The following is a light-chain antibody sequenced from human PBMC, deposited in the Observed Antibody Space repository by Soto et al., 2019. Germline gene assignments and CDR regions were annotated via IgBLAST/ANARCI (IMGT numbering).Light chain of an antibody. Sequence: EIVLTQSPGTLSLSPGERATLSCRASQSVSSSYLAWYQQKPGQAPRLLIYGASSRATGIPDRFGGSGSGTDFTLTISRLEPEDFAVYYCQQYGSSRLTFGGGTKVDSK. CDR1: QSVSSSY. CDR2: GAS. J-gene: IGKJ4*01. CDR3: QQYGSSRLT. V-gene: IGKV3-20*01.